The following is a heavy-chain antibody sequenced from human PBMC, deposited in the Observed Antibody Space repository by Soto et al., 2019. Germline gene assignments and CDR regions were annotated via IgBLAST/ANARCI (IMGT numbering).Heavy chain of an antibody. J-gene: IGHJ5*02. Sequence: ASVKVSCKASGVTFSSYAISWVRQAPGQGLEWVGVINPHGGSTAYAQKFKGRVTLTRDTSASTVYMEVSSLTSEDTAMYYCARSSGGNFGIIIEGTNWFAPWGQGTLVTVSS. CDR1: GVTFSSYA. CDR2: INPHGGST. V-gene: IGHV1-46*01. CDR3: ARSSGGNFGIIIEGTNWFAP. D-gene: IGHD1-26*01.